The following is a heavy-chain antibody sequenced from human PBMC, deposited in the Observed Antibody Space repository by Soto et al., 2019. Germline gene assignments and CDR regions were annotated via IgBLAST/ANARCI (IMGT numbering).Heavy chain of an antibody. CDR1: GASLSSATYY. V-gene: IGHV4-31*03. CDR3: ARHADASDL. CDR2: IYYSGYT. D-gene: IGHD2-2*01. J-gene: IGHJ5*02. Sequence: QVQLQESGPGLVKPSQTLSLTCTVSGASLSSATYYWSWIRQYPGKGLEWIGYIYYSGYTYYSPSLRSRVTISMDTSQNQVSLELSSVTAADTAMYYSARHADASDLWGQGTLVTVSS.